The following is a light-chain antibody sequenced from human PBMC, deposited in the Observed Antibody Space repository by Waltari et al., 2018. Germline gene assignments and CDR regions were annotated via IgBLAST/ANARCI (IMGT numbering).Light chain of an antibody. J-gene: IGLJ3*02. CDR2: RND. CDR1: SSNIGSNI. V-gene: IGLV1-44*01. Sequence: QSVLTQPPSASATPGQRVTISCSGSSSNIGSNIVNWYQQVPGTTPKLLIYRNDQRPAGLPDRCSGSKSGTSASRAISGHRSEDEADYYCAAWDDTLNGRWEFGGGTKLTVL. CDR3: AAWDDTLNGRWE.